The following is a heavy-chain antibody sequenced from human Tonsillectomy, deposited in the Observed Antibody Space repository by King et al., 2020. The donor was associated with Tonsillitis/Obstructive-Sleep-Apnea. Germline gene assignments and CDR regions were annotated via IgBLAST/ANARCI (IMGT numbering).Heavy chain of an antibody. CDR3: AKARGDYEPYYGMDV. V-gene: IGHV3-23*04. D-gene: IGHD4-17*01. J-gene: IGHJ6*02. Sequence: VQLVESGGGLVQPGGSLRLSCAASGFTFSTYTMSWVRRAPGKGLEWISAISGSGDSTYYADSVKGRFTISRDNSENTLYLQMNSLRAEDTAVYYCAKARGDYEPYYGMDVWGQGTTVTVSS. CDR2: ISGSGDST. CDR1: GFTFSTYT.